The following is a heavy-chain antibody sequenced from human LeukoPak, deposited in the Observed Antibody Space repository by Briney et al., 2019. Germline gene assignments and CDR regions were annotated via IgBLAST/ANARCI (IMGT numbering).Heavy chain of an antibody. D-gene: IGHD2-15*01. CDR2: IWYDGSIQ. CDR3: ARAGYCSGGSCYGSDY. CDR1: GFTLSSYG. V-gene: IGHV3-33*01. Sequence: GGSLRLSCAASGFTLSSYGMHWVRQAPGKGLEWVAAIWYDGSIQYYADSVKGRFTISRDNSKNTLYLQMDSLRAEDTAVYYCARAGYCSGGSCYGSDYWGQGTLVSVSS. J-gene: IGHJ4*02.